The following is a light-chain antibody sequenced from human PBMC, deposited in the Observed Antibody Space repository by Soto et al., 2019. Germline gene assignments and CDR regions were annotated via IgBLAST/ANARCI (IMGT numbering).Light chain of an antibody. Sequence: QSVLTQPPSVSAAVGQKVTISCSGSSSNIGDSSVSWYRQLPGKVPKLLIYDNNKRPSGIPDRFSASKSGTSAALGINGLQTGDEADYYCATWDGSRGGVVFGGGTKLTVL. CDR1: SSNIGDSS. V-gene: IGLV1-51*01. CDR2: DNN. J-gene: IGLJ3*02. CDR3: ATWDGSRGGVV.